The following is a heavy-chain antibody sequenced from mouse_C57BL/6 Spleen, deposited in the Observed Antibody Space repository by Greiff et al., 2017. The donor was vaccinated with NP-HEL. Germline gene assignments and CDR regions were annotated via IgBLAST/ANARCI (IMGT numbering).Heavy chain of an antibody. Sequence: EVQLQQSGAELVRPGASVKLSCTASGFNIKDDYMHWVKQRPEQGLEWIGWIDPENGDTEYASKFQGKATITADTSSNTAYLQLSSLTSEDTAGYYCTTRFSLADAMDDWGQGTSVTVSS. J-gene: IGHJ4*01. CDR3: TTRFSLADAMDD. CDR1: GFNIKDDY. CDR2: IDPENGDT. V-gene: IGHV14-4*01.